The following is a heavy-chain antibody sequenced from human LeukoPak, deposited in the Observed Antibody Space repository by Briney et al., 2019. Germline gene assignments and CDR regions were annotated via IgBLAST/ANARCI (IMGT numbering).Heavy chain of an antibody. J-gene: IGHJ4*02. D-gene: IGHD6-6*01. CDR2: IYYRGNT. V-gene: IGHV4-59*01. CDR1: GDSIRNYY. CDR3: ARDSPPQYASSSAGFDY. Sequence: SETLSLTCTVSGDSIRNYYWSWIRQPPGKGLEWIGYIYYRGNTNYNPSLKSRVIISIDTSKNHFSLKMSSVTAADTAVYFCARDSPPQYASSSAGFDYWGQGTLVTVSS.